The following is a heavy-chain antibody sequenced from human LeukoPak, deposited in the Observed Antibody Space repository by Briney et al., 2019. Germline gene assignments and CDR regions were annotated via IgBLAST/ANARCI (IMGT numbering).Heavy chain of an antibody. J-gene: IGHJ6*04. D-gene: IGHD3-16*01. CDR1: GFTFSLYW. V-gene: IGHV3-7*01. CDR3: AKSTRAVMAMMDV. Sequence: GGSLRLSCAASGFTFSLYWMTWVRQSPGKGLEWVADINPDGSQKYSVDSVKGRFTISRDNAKNSLFLQMNSLRAEDTAVYFCAKSTRAVMAMMDVWGKGTTVTVSS. CDR2: INPDGSQK.